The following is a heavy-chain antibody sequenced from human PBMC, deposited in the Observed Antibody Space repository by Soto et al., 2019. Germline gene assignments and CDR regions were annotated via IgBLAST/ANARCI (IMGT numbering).Heavy chain of an antibody. CDR2: INSDESNT. V-gene: IGHV3-74*01. J-gene: IGHJ4*02. Sequence: EVQLVESGGGLVQPGGSLRLSCAASGFSFSSYWMHWVSQAPGKGLVGVSRINSDESNTTDADTVMGRFTNSRDNAKNTLYLQLTSMRAEDTAMYYWVGGTRSSENYCYFDYWGQGTLVTVSS. D-gene: IGHD1-26*01. CDR1: GFSFSSYW. CDR3: VGGTRSSENYCYFDY.